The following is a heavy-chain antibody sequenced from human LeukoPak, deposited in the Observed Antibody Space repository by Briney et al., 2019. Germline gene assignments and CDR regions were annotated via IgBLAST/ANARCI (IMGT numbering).Heavy chain of an antibody. CDR2: IYYSGST. D-gene: IGHD3-10*01. Sequence: PSETLSLTCTVSGGSISSYYWSWIRQPPGKGLEWIGYIYYSGSTNYNPSLKSRVTISVDTSKNQFSLKLSSVTAADTAVYCCARVTKGSGPYYYYYYMDVWGKGTTVTISS. J-gene: IGHJ6*03. V-gene: IGHV4-59*01. CDR3: ARVTKGSGPYYYYYYMDV. CDR1: GGSISSYY.